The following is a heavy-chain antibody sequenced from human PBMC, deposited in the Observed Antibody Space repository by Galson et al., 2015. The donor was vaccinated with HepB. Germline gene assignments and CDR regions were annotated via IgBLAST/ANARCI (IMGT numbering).Heavy chain of an antibody. Sequence: SLRLSCEASGFTFSSYSMNWVRQAPGKGLEWVSYISSSSSTIYYADSVKGRFTISRDNAKNSLYLQMNSLRAEDTAVYYCARDPGDILTGYNPYWVQGTLVTVSS. D-gene: IGHD3-9*01. CDR2: ISSSSSTI. CDR3: ARDPGDILTGYNPY. V-gene: IGHV3-48*01. CDR1: GFTFSSYS. J-gene: IGHJ4*02.